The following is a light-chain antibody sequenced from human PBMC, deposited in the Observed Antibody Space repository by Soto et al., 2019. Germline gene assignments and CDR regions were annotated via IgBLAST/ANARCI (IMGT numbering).Light chain of an antibody. CDR2: KAS. V-gene: IGKV1-5*03. Sequence: DIQMTQSPSTLSASVGDRVTITCRASQSISSWLAWYQQKPGKAPKLLNYKASSLESGVPSRFSGSGSGTEFTLTISSLQPDDFATYYCQQYNSSTWTFGQGTKVEIK. J-gene: IGKJ1*01. CDR1: QSISSW. CDR3: QQYNSSTWT.